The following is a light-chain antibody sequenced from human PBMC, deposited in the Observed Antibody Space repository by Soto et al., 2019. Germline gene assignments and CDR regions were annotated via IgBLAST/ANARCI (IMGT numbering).Light chain of an antibody. J-gene: IGKJ1*01. CDR1: QSISNH. CDR2: DAS. V-gene: IGKV1-5*01. Sequence: DIQMTQSPSSLSASVEDRVIITFRASQSISNHLNWYQQKPGKAPKLLIYDASTLESGVPSRFSGSGSGTEFTLIISGLQPDDYATYYCQQYTNTNNPWMFGQGTKVDIK. CDR3: QQYTNTNNPWM.